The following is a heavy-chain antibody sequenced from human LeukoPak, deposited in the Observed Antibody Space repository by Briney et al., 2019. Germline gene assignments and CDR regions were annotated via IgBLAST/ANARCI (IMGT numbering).Heavy chain of an antibody. Sequence: PGGPLRLSCVVSGLPFSTYGMTWVPQAPGKGLEWVLSIIGSGDNTYYVDPVKGRFSISRDNSKNTMYLQMNSLRVEETAVYYCEKDRGYWGQGTQVTVSS. CDR2: IIGSGDNT. CDR3: EKDRGY. J-gene: IGHJ4*02. D-gene: IGHD5-24*01. V-gene: IGHV3-23*01. CDR1: GLPFSTYG.